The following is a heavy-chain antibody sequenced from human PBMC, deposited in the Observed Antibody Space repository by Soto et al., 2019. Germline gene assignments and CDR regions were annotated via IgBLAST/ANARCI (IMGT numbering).Heavy chain of an antibody. CDR1: GFTFSSYA. J-gene: IGHJ4*02. CDR3: AKGRGQNWNVDY. CDR2: ISGSGGTA. D-gene: IGHD1-1*01. Sequence: EVQLLESGGGSVQPGGSLRLSCAASGFTFSSYAMHWVRRPPGKGLEWVSSISGSGGTAYYADSVKGRFSISIDSLVNTLYLQVNSLRAADTAVYYCAKGRGQNWNVDYWGQGTLVTVSP. V-gene: IGHV3-23*01.